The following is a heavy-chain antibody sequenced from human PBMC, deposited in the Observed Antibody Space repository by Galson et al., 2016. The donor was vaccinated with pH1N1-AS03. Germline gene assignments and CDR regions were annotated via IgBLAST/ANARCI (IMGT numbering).Heavy chain of an antibody. CDR3: AKGNYQLLNYYYYMDV. CDR2: IIPVFGTT. CDR1: GGSFSTYA. V-gene: IGHV1-69*13. Sequence: SVKVSCKASGGSFSTYAITWVRQAPGQGLEWMGGIIPVFGTTSFAQKFQDRVSITAAESTSTAFMKLSSLRSEDTAVYSCAKGNYQLLNYYYYMDVWGQGTLVTVSS. J-gene: IGHJ6*03. D-gene: IGHD2-2*01.